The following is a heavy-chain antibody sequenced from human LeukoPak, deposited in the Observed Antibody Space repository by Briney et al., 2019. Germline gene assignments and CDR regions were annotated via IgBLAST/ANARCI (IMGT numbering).Heavy chain of an antibody. CDR3: ARQRQGSFDY. J-gene: IGHJ4*02. D-gene: IGHD2-15*01. Sequence: GGSLRLSCAASGFTFSSYNMNWVRQAPGKGLEWVSYISSSSSTIHYADSLKGRFTISRDNAKNSLYLQMNSLRDEDTAVYYCARQRQGSFDYWGQGTLVTVSS. CDR2: ISSSSSTI. V-gene: IGHV3-48*02. CDR1: GFTFSSYN.